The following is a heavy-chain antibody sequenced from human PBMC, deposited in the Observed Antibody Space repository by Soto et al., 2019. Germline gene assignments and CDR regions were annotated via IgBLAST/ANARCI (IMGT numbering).Heavy chain of an antibody. Sequence: QVQLVQSGAEVKKPGASVKVSCKASGYTFTSYDINWVRQATGQGLAWMGWMNPNSGNTGYAQKFQGRVTMTRNTSISTAYMELSSLRSEDTAVYYCARSSERWLQFAFDYWGQGTLVTVSS. V-gene: IGHV1-8*01. D-gene: IGHD5-12*01. CDR2: MNPNSGNT. CDR3: ARSSERWLQFAFDY. J-gene: IGHJ4*02. CDR1: GYTFTSYD.